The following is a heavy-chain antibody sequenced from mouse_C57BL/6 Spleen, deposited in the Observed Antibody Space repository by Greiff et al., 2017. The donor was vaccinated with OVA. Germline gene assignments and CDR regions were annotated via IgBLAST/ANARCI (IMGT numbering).Heavy chain of an antibody. CDR2: ISSGGSYT. D-gene: IGHD3-3*01. CDR3: ARHGDGGYFDY. J-gene: IGHJ2*01. CDR1: GFTFSSYG. Sequence: VQLQQSGGDLVKPGGSLKLSCAASGFTFSSYGMSWVRQTPDKRLEWVATISSGGSYTYYPDSVKGRFTISRDNAKNTLYLQMSSLKSEDTAMYYCARHGDGGYFDYWGQGTTLTVSS. V-gene: IGHV5-6*01.